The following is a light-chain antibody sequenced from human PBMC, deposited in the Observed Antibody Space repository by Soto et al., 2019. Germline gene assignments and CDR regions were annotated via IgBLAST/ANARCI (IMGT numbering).Light chain of an antibody. V-gene: IGKV1-6*01. J-gene: IGKJ1*01. CDR3: LQAYNYPLS. CDR1: QNIRND. Sequence: AIQMTQSPSSLSASVGDRVTITCRASQNIRNDLGWYQQKPGKAPKLLISSASTLQSEVPLRFSGSGSGTDFTLTISSLQPEEFATYYCLQAYNYPLSFGQGTKVDIK. CDR2: SAS.